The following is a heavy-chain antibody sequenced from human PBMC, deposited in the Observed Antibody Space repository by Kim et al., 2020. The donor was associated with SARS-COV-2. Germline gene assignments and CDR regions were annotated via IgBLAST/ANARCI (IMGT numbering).Heavy chain of an antibody. V-gene: IGHV3-23*01. CDR3: AKDHPSSGWPAFDS. Sequence: YAYSVKGRFTVSRDITKATLYLQINSLRAEDTALYYCAKDHPSSGWPAFDSWGQGTLVTVSS. D-gene: IGHD6-19*01. J-gene: IGHJ4*02.